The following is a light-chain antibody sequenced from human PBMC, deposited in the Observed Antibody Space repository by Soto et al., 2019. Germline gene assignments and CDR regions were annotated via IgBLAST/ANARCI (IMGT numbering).Light chain of an antibody. Sequence: QTVVTQEPSLTVSPGGTVTLTCGSSTGAVTSSHFPYWFQQKPGQAPRTLIYDTTNKHSWTPARFSGSLLGGKAALTLSGAQPEDEAEYYCMLSYSGARVFGGGTKVTVL. CDR1: TGAVTSSHF. V-gene: IGLV7-46*01. CDR2: DTT. CDR3: MLSYSGARV. J-gene: IGLJ2*01.